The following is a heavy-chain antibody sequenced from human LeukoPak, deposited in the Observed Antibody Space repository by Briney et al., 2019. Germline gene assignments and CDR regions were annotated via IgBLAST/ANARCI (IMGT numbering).Heavy chain of an antibody. D-gene: IGHD2-2*01. J-gene: IGHJ4*02. Sequence: SETLSLTCAVYGGSFSDYYWSWIRQPPGKGPEWIGGINHSGSTNYNPSLKSRVTISVDTSKNQFSLKLSSVTAADTAVYYCARGPLLFCSSTSCYPRNDYWGQGTLVTVSS. V-gene: IGHV4-34*01. CDR1: GGSFSDYY. CDR3: ARGPLLFCSSTSCYPRNDY. CDR2: INHSGST.